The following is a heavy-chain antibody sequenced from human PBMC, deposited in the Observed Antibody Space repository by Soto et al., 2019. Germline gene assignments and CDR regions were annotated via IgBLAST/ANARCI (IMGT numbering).Heavy chain of an antibody. CDR2: INPNSGGT. Sequence: ASVKGSCKASGYTFTVYYMHWVRQAPGQGLEWMGWINPNSGGTNYAQKFQGWVTMTRDTSISTAYMELGRLRSDDTAVYYCARGSAMVRGVIISPYYYYYMDVWGKGTTVTVSS. CDR1: GYTFTVYY. D-gene: IGHD3-10*01. V-gene: IGHV1-2*04. J-gene: IGHJ6*03. CDR3: ARGSAMVRGVIISPYYYYYMDV.